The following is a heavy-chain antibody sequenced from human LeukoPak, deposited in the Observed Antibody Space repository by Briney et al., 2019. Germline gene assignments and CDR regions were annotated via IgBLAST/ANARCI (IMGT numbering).Heavy chain of an antibody. J-gene: IGHJ3*02. CDR1: GGSISSYY. CDR2: IYSSGST. V-gene: IGHV4-4*07. D-gene: IGHD1-26*01. Sequence: SETLSLTCTVSGGSISSYYWSWLRQSAGKGLERIGHIYSSGSTNYNPSLESRVTMSIDTSKNQYSLNLNSVTAADTAVYFCASDFVLERLDAFDIWGQGTMVAVSS. CDR3: ASDFVLERLDAFDI.